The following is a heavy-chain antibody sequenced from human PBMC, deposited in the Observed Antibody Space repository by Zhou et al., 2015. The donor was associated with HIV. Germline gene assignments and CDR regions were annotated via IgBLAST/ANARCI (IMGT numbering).Heavy chain of an antibody. J-gene: IGHJ4*02. CDR1: GYTFTSYA. CDR2: INAGNGNT. CDR3: AIGAGIAAPSDY. Sequence: QVQLVQSGAEVKKPGASVKVSCKASGYTFTSYAMHWVRQAPGQRLEWMGWINAGNGNTKYSQKFQGRVTITRDTSASTAYMELSSLRSEDTAVYYCAIGAGIAAPSDYWGQGTLVTVSS. D-gene: IGHD6-13*01. V-gene: IGHV1-3*01.